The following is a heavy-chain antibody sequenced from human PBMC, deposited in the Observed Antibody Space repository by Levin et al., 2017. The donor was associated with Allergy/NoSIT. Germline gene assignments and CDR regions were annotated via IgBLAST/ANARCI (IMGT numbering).Heavy chain of an antibody. Sequence: GGSLRLSCAASGFIFSSYYMHWVRQAPGKGLVWVSRINSDGSSTYYADSVKGRFTISRDNAENTVYLQMNSLRVEDTALYFCTRRKIFGTVVNEAFDYWGQGTMVTVSS. CDR2: INSDGSST. J-gene: IGHJ3*01. CDR1: GFIFSSYY. CDR3: TRRKIFGTVVNEAFDY. D-gene: IGHD3-3*01. V-gene: IGHV3-74*01.